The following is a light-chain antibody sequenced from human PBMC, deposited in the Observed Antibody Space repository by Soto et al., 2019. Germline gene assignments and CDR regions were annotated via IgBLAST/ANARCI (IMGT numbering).Light chain of an antibody. CDR2: LNADGSY. Sequence: QLVLTQSPSASASLGASVKLTCTLSSGHSTYAIAWHQQRPEKGPRYLMKLNADGSYTKGDGIPDRFSGSSSVTERYLTVSSLQSEDEADYDCQTCFNGIRVFGGGTKVTV. V-gene: IGLV4-69*01. CDR1: SGHSTYA. CDR3: QTCFNGIRV. J-gene: IGLJ3*02.